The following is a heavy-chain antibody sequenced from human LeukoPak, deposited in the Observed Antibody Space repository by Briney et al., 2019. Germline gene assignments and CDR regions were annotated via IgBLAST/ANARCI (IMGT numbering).Heavy chain of an antibody. CDR2: IIPIFGTA. CDR3: ARGTRCSGGSCYVGVGENWFDP. J-gene: IGHJ5*02. Sequence: SVKVSCKASGGTFSSYAISWVRQAPGQGLEWMGRIIPIFGTANYAQKFQGRVAITTDESTSTAYMELSSLSSEDTAVYYCARGTRCSGGSCYVGVGENWFDPWGQGTLVTVSS. CDR1: GGTFSSYA. D-gene: IGHD2-15*01. V-gene: IGHV1-69*05.